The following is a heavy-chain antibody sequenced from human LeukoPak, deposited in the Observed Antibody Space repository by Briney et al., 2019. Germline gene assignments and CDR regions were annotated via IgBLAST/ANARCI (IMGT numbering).Heavy chain of an antibody. CDR2: ISANGGET. CDR3: VKRYYDFPLDY. V-gene: IGHV3-23*01. Sequence: PGGSLRLSCAASGFTFSSYAMSWVRQAPGKGLEWVSSISANGGETHYADSVKGRFTISRDNSKNTLYLQINNPRVEDTAVYYCVKRYYDFPLDYWGQGTLVTVSS. CDR1: GFTFSSYA. D-gene: IGHD3-3*01. J-gene: IGHJ4*02.